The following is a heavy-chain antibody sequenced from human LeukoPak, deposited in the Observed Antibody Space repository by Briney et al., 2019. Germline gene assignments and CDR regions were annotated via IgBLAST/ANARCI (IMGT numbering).Heavy chain of an antibody. J-gene: IGHJ4*02. D-gene: IGHD3-16*02. CDR3: ARTGFYVWGSYRYSEGWYFDY. CDR2: IYYSGST. Sequence: PSQTLSLTCTVSGGSISSGGYYWSWIRQHPGKGLEWIGYIYYSGSTYYNPSLKSRVTISVDTSKNQFSLKLSSVTAADTAVYYCARTGFYVWGSYRYSEGWYFDYWGQGTLVTVSS. V-gene: IGHV4-31*03. CDR1: GGSISSGGYY.